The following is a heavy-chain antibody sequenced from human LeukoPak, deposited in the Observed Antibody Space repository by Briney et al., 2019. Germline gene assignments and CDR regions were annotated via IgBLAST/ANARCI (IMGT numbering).Heavy chain of an antibody. CDR3: ARLHYDVLTGPFDY. CDR1: GFTFSAYG. D-gene: IGHD3-9*01. CDR2: ISGSGGRT. V-gene: IGHV3-23*01. J-gene: IGHJ4*02. Sequence: GGFLSLSCAASGFTFSAYGMHWVRQAPGKGLEWVSGISGSGGRTYYADSVKGRFTISRENSKNTLWLQMNSLRAEDTAVYYCARLHYDVLTGPFDYWGQGTLVTVSS.